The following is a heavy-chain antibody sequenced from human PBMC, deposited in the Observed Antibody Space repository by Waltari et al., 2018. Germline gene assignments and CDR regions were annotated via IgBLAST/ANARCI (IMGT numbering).Heavy chain of an antibody. CDR2: INQDGSEK. V-gene: IGHV3-7*01. Sequence: EVQLVESGGGLVQPGGSLRLSCAASGFTFSNHWMTWVRQAPGKGLEWVAKINQDGSEKYSVESVKGRFTISRDNAKNSLYLQLNSLRADDTAVYYCTRGGDDSSWYWRNWGQGTLVTVSS. J-gene: IGHJ4*02. D-gene: IGHD6-13*01. CDR3: TRGGDDSSWYWRN. CDR1: GFTFSNHW.